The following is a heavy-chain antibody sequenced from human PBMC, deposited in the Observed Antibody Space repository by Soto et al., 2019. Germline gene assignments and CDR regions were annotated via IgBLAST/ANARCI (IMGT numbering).Heavy chain of an antibody. J-gene: IGHJ4*02. CDR1: GGSISSGDYY. CDR2: IYYSGST. D-gene: IGHD3-22*01. V-gene: IGHV4-30-4*02. Sequence: SETLSLTCTVSGGSISSGDYYWSWIRQPPGKGLEWIGSIYYSGSTYYNPSLKSRVTISVDTSKNQFSLKLSSVTAADTAVYYCASSPPFYYDSSGYMYSFDYRAQRTPVTGSS. CDR3: ASSPPFYYDSSGYMYSFDY.